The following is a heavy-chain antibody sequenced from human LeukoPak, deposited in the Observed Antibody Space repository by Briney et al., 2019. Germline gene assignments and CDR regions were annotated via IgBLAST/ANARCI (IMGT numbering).Heavy chain of an antibody. CDR1: GFTFDDYA. CDR3: AKGGELLPFRHFDY. V-gene: IGHV3-9*01. J-gene: IGHJ4*02. Sequence: GRSLRLSCAASGFTFDDYAMHWVRQAPGKGLEWVSGISWNSGSIGYADSVKGRFTISRDSAKNSLYLQMNSLRAEDTALYYCAKGGELLPFRHFDYWGQGTLVTVSS. D-gene: IGHD1-26*01. CDR2: ISWNSGSI.